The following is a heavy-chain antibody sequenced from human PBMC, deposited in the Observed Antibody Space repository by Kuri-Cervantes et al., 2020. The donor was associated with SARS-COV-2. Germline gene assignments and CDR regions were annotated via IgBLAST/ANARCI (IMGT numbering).Heavy chain of an antibody. V-gene: IGHV3-23*01. CDR3: VRVVPEVLSQADY. D-gene: IGHD2-2*01. J-gene: IGHJ4*02. CDR2: ISGSGGTT. Sequence: GGSLRLSCAASGFTFSSYSMSWIRQAPGKGLEWISAISGSGGTTYYADSVKGRFTISRDNSKNSLYLQMNSLRAEDTAVYYCVRVVPEVLSQADYWGQGTLVTVSS. CDR1: GFTFSSYS.